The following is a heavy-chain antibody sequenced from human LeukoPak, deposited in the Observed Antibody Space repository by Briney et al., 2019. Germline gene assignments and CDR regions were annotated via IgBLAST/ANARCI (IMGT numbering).Heavy chain of an antibody. CDR2: INHSGST. J-gene: IGHJ3*02. V-gene: IGHV4-34*01. CDR3: ARETPSYDAFDI. D-gene: IGHD1-26*01. Sequence: SETLSLTCAVYGGSFSGYYWSWIRQPPGKGLEWIGEINHSGSTNYNPSLTSRVTISVDTSKNQFSLKLSSVTAADTAVYYCARETPSYDAFDIWGQGTMVTVSS. CDR1: GGSFSGYY.